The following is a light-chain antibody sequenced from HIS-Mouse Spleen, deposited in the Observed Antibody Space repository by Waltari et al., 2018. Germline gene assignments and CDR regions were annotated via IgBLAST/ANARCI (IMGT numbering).Light chain of an antibody. Sequence: DIVMTQSPLSLPVTPGEPASISCRSSQSLLHSNGYNYLDWYLQTPGQSPQLLIYLGSNLASGVPDRFIGSGSGTDFTLKISRVEAEDVGVYYCMQALQTPFTFGPGTKVDIK. CDR1: QSLLHSNGYNY. CDR2: LGS. V-gene: IGKV2-28*01. CDR3: MQALQTPFT. J-gene: IGKJ3*01.